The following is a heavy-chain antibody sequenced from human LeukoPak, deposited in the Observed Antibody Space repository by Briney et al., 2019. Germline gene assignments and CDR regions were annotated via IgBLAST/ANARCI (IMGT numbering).Heavy chain of an antibody. Sequence: SETLSLTCGVSGGSITTTNWWTWVRQPAGKGLEWIGEVHLDGRTNYNPSLESRPTISVDLSENHISLRLTSVTAADTAVYYCAREGGFYRPLDYSGQGTLVTVSS. CDR1: GGSITTTNW. J-gene: IGHJ4*02. V-gene: IGHV4-4*02. CDR3: AREGGFYRPLDY. D-gene: IGHD3-3*01. CDR2: VHLDGRT.